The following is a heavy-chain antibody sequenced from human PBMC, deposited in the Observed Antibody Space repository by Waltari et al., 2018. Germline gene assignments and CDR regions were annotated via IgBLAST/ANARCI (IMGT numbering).Heavy chain of an antibody. J-gene: IGHJ4*02. CDR2: IYRSGIT. CDR1: GYSITSGYH. Sequence: QVQLQESGPGLVKASETLSLTCTVSGYSITSGYHWDWIRQPPGKGLEWIGSIYRSGITYYNPSLKSRVTISVDTSKNQFSLKLSSVTAADTAVYYCARVDWLFDYWGQGILVTVSS. CDR3: ARVDWLFDY. D-gene: IGHD3-9*01. V-gene: IGHV4-38-2*02.